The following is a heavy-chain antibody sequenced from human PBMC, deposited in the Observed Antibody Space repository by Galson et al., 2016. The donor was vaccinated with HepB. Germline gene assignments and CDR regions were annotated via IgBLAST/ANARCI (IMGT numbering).Heavy chain of an antibody. CDR1: RGSINDRF. J-gene: IGHJ4*02. V-gene: IGHV4-59*08. D-gene: IGHD5-24*01. Sequence: LSLTCTVSRGSINDRFWSWIRQPPGKGLEWIGHIHYSGDTTYNPSLTSRVTISIDTSKKQFSLNLRSATATDTAVYFCATTLMATAEDYWGQGILVTVSS. CDR3: ATTLMATAEDY. CDR2: IHYSGDT.